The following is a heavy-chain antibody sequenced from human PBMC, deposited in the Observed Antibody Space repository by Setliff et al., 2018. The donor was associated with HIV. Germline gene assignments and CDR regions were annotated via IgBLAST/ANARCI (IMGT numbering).Heavy chain of an antibody. CDR1: GFTFSNAW. V-gene: IGHV3-15*01. CDR3: ARHPWERLWYFDY. CDR2: IKSKTDGGTT. D-gene: IGHD1-1*01. J-gene: IGHJ4*02. Sequence: PGGSLRLSCAASGFTFSNAWMSWVRQAPGKGLEWVGRIKSKTDGGTTDYAAPVKGRFTISRDDSKNTLYLQMNSLKTEDTAIYYCARHPWERLWYFDYRGQGTLVTVSS.